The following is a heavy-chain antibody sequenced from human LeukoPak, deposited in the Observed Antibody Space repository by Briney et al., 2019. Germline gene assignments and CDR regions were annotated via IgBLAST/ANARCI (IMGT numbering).Heavy chain of an antibody. CDR1: GFTFGTYT. J-gene: IGHJ4*02. Sequence: PGGTLRLSCVASGFTFGTYTMNWVRQAPGKGLEWVSSISSRRSYIYYADSMKGRFTISRDNAKNSLYLQMNSLRAEDTAVYYCARDGGCTGGSCYRRFDYWGQGTLVTVSS. D-gene: IGHD2-15*01. CDR2: ISSRRSYI. CDR3: ARDGGCTGGSCYRRFDY. V-gene: IGHV3-21*01.